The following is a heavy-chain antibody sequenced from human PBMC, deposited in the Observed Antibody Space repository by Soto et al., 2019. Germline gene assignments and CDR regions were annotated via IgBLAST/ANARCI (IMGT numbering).Heavy chain of an antibody. D-gene: IGHD3-22*01. CDR3: ARGGQRITMIVVVIGAFEI. CDR1: GYTFTSYG. V-gene: IGHV1-18*04. CDR2: ISAYNGNT. Sequence: ASVKVSCKASGYTFTSYGISWVRQAPGQGLEWMGWISAYNGNTNYAQKLQGRVTMTTDTSTSTAYMELRSLRSDDTAVYYCARGGQRITMIVVVIGAFEIWGQGTMVTVSS. J-gene: IGHJ3*02.